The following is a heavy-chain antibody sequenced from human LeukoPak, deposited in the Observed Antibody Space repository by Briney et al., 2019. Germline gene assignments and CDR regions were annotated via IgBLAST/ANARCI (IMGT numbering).Heavy chain of an antibody. V-gene: IGHV4-59*01. CDR2: IYYSGST. CDR1: GGSISSYY. CDR3: ARVPGTRYYYYGMDV. D-gene: IGHD1/OR15-1a*01. J-gene: IGHJ6*02. Sequence: PSETLSLTCTVSGGSISSYYWSWIRQPPGRGLEGIGYIYYSGSTNYNPSLKSRVTISVDTSKNQFSLKLSSVTAADTAVYYCARVPGTRYYYYGMDVWGQGTTVTVSS.